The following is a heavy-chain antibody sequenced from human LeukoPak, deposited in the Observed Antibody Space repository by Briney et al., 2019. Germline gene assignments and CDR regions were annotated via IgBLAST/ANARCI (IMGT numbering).Heavy chain of an antibody. CDR3: ARMTSYYDFWGGYERYYFDY. CDR2: ISSSGSTI. V-gene: IGHV3-11*04. CDR1: GFTFSDYY. D-gene: IGHD3-3*01. J-gene: IGHJ4*02. Sequence: NPGGSLRLSCAASGFTFSDYYMSWIRQAPGKGLEWVSYISSSGSTIYYADSVKGRFTISRDNAKNSLYLQMNSLRAEDTAVYYCARMTSYYDFWGGYERYYFDYWGQGTLVTVSS.